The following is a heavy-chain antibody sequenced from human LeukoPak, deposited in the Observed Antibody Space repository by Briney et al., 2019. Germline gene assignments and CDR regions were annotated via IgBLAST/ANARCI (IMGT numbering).Heavy chain of an antibody. CDR1: GFTFRTYG. CDR2: MSYDGTNK. V-gene: IGHV3-30*18. D-gene: IGHD5-18*01. J-gene: IGHJ4*02. CDR3: AKDTPRGYNYGYFDY. Sequence: PGGSLRLSCEASGFTFRTYGMHWVRQAPGKGLEWVALMSYDGTNKDYTDSVKGRFTISRDNSKNTLYLQMNSLKAEDTAVYYCAKDTPRGYNYGYFDYWGQGTLVTVSS.